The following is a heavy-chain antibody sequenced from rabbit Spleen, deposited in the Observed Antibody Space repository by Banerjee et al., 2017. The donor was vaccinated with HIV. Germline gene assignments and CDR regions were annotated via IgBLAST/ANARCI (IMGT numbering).Heavy chain of an antibody. CDR3: ARDTGMLNYEL. CDR1: GFSFSSSDY. D-gene: IGHD6-1*01. J-gene: IGHJ3*01. Sequence: QSLEESGGGLVQPEGSLALTCKASGFSFSSSDYICWVRQAPGKGLEWISCIAGSSSGFTYSATWAKGRFTISKTSSTTVTLQMTSLTAADTATYFCARDTGMLNYELWGQGTLVTVS. CDR2: IAGSSSGFT. V-gene: IGHV1S40*01.